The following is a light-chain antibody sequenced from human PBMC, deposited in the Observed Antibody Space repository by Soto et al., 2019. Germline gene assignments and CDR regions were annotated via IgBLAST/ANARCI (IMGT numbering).Light chain of an antibody. Sequence: DIVMTQTPLSSPVTLGPPASISCRSRQSLVHSDGNTYLSWLQQRPGQPPRLLIYQISNRFSGVPDRFSGSGAGTDFTLKISRVEAEDVGVYYCMQATQFPWTFGQGTKVEIK. CDR2: QIS. V-gene: IGKV2-24*01. CDR1: QSLVHSDGNTY. J-gene: IGKJ1*01. CDR3: MQATQFPWT.